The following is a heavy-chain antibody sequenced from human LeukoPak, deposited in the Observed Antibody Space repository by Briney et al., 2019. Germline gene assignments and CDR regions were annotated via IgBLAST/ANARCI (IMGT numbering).Heavy chain of an antibody. CDR1: GGSISSYY. CDR2: IYHTGST. V-gene: IGHV4-59*08. Sequence: KSSETLSLTCTVSGGSISSYYWSWIRQPPGKGLEWIGYIYHTGSTNYNPSLKSRVTISVDTSKNQFSLKLSSVTAADTAVYYCARQGYSSSSECTYWGQGTLVTVSS. J-gene: IGHJ4*02. CDR3: ARQGYSSSSECTY. D-gene: IGHD6-6*01.